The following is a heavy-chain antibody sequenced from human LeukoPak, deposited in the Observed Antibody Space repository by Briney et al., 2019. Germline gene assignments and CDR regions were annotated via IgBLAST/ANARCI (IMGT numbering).Heavy chain of an antibody. CDR2: IYYSGST. Sequence: SETLSLTCTVSGGSISSSSYYWGWIRQPPGKGLEWIGSIYYSGSTYYNPSLKSRVTISVDTSKNQFSLKLSSVTAADTAVYYCASLHGFGIWSGYYISADYFDYWGQGTLVTVSS. V-gene: IGHV4-39*01. CDR1: GGSISSSSYY. CDR3: ASLHGFGIWSGYYISADYFDY. D-gene: IGHD3-3*01. J-gene: IGHJ4*02.